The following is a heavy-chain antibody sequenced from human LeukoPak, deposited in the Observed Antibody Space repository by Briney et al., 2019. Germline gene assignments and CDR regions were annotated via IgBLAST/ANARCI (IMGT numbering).Heavy chain of an antibody. CDR3: AKGLYSSGWYFDY. CDR1: GFTFSNNR. Sequence: GGSLRLSCAASGFTFSNNRMSWVRQAPGKGLEWVANIKQDGSEKNYVDSVKGRFTISRDNAKNSLYLQMNSLRAEDTAVYYCAKGLYSSGWYFDYWGQGTLVTVSS. CDR2: IKQDGSEK. J-gene: IGHJ4*02. V-gene: IGHV3-7*01. D-gene: IGHD6-25*01.